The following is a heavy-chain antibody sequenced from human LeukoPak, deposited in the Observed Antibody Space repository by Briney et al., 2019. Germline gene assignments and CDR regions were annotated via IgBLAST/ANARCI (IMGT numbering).Heavy chain of an antibody. CDR1: GYTFTSYG. D-gene: IGHD6-13*01. CDR2: ISAYNGNT. V-gene: IGHV1-18*01. J-gene: IGHJ4*02. Sequence: GASVKVSCKASGYTFTSYGISWVRQAPGQGLEWMGWISAYNGNTIYAQKLQGRVTMTTDTSTSTAYMELRSLRSDDTAVYYCAISAADNYFDYWGQGTLVTVSS. CDR3: AISAADNYFDY.